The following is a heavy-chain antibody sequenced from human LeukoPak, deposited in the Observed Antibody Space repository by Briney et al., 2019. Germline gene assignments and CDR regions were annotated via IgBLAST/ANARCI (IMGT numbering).Heavy chain of an antibody. D-gene: IGHD3-10*01. CDR2: TYYRSKWYN. J-gene: IGHJ5*02. CDR3: ARDMDYYGSGNYYNSRWFDP. V-gene: IGHV6-1*01. Sequence: SQTLSLTCAISGDSVSNNSVAWNWIRHSPSRGLEWLGRTYYRSKWYNDYAVSVKGRITINPETAKNKFSLQLNSVTPEDTAVYYCARDMDYYGSGNYYNSRWFDPWGQGTLVTVSS. CDR1: GDSVSNNSVA.